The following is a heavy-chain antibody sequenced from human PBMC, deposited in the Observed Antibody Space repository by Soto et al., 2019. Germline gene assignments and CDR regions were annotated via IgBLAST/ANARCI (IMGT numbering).Heavy chain of an antibody. J-gene: IGHJ4*02. CDR2: IIPILGIA. D-gene: IGHD3-22*01. V-gene: IGHV1-69*02. CDR3: AYLEETDYYDSSGKGY. Sequence: QVQLVQSGAEVKKPGSSVKVSCKASGGTFSSYTISWVRQAPGQGLEWMGRIIPILGIANYAQKFQGRVTITADKSTSTAYMELSSLRSEDTAVHYCAYLEETDYYDSSGKGYWGQGTLVTVSS. CDR1: GGTFSSYT.